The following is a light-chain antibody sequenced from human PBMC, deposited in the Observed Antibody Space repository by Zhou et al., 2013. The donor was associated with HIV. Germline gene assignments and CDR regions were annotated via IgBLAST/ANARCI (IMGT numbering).Light chain of an antibody. Sequence: DIQLTQSPSFLSASVGDRVTITCRASQGISSYLAWYQQKPGKAPKLLIYAASTLKSGVPSRFSGSGSGTHFTLTISSLQPDDFATYYCQQSFTTELTFGGGTKVDI. CDR2: AAS. V-gene: IGKV1-9*01. CDR3: QQSFTTELT. J-gene: IGKJ4*01. CDR1: QGISSY.